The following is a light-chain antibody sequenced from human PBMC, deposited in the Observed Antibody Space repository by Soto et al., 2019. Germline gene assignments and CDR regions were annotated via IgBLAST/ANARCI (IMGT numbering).Light chain of an antibody. CDR1: QSVSSD. V-gene: IGKV3-15*01. Sequence: EIVMSQSPATLSVSPGERATLSCRASQSVSSDLACYQQKPGQAPRLIIYGASTTATGIPARFSGSGSGTEFTLTISSLQSEDFAIYYCQQYESWPFTFGPGYTVHFK. CDR2: GAS. J-gene: IGKJ3*01. CDR3: QQYESWPFT.